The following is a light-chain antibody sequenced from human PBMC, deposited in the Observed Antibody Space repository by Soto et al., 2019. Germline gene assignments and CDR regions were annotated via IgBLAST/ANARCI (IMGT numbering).Light chain of an antibody. CDR2: GAS. CDR3: QQYGGSPGT. V-gene: IGKV3-20*01. Sequence: EIVLTQSPGTLSLSPGERATLSCRASQSVSNSYLAWYQQKPGQAPRPLIYGASSRATGIPDRFSGSGSGTDFTLTISRLEPEDFAVYYCQQYGGSPGTYGQGTKLEIK. CDR1: QSVSNSY. J-gene: IGKJ2*01.